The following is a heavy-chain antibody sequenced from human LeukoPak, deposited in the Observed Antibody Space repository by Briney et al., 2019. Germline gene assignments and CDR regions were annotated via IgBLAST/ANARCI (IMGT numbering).Heavy chain of an antibody. D-gene: IGHD3-22*01. Sequence: GGSLRLSCAASGFTFSDYYMSWIRQAPGMGLEWVSYISSSGSTIYYADSVKGRFTISRDNAKNSLYLQMNSLRAEDTAVYYCARARTYYYDSSGYYWGQGTLVTVSS. CDR1: GFTFSDYY. V-gene: IGHV3-11*01. CDR3: ARARTYYYDSSGYY. CDR2: ISSSGSTI. J-gene: IGHJ4*02.